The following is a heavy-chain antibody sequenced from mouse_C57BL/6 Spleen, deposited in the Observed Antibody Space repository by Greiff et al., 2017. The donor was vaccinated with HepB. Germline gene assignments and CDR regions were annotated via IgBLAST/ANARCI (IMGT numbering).Heavy chain of an antibody. CDR2: ISSGGSYT. Sequence: EVMLVESGGDLVKPGGSLKLSCAASGFTFSSYGMSWVRQTPDKRLEWVATISSGGSYTYYPDSVKGRFTITRDKATNTLYLQMSSLKSEDTAMYDCERALYDGDDWGQGTTLTVSS. CDR1: GFTFSSYG. D-gene: IGHD2-3*01. J-gene: IGHJ2*01. CDR3: ERALYDGDD. V-gene: IGHV5-6*01.